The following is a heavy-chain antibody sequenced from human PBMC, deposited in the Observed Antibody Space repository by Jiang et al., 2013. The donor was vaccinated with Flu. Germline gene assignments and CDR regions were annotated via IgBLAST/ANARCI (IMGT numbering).Heavy chain of an antibody. CDR2: IYYSGST. CDR1: GGSISSYY. V-gene: IGHV4-59*01. J-gene: IGHJ4*02. Sequence: KPSETLSLTCSVSGGSISSYYWSWIRQPPGKGLECIGYIYYSGSTNYNPSLRSRVTISVDTSKNQFSLRLSSVTAADTAVYYCARVETGTTSYYFDYWGQGTLVTVSS. CDR3: ARVETGTTSYYFDY. D-gene: IGHD1-7*01.